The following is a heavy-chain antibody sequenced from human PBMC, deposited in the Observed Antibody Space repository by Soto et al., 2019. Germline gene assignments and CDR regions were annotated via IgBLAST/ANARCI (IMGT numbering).Heavy chain of an antibody. CDR2: IKQDGNEK. V-gene: IGHV3-7*05. CDR1: GFTFNNYW. J-gene: IGHJ4*02. Sequence: LRLSCAVSGFTFNNYWMSWVRQAPGKGLEWVANIKQDGNEKYYVDSVKGRFTISRDNAKNPLYLQMNSLRAEDTAVYYCTRITSLAGVYWGQGTLVTVSS. D-gene: IGHD3-10*01. CDR3: TRITSLAGVY.